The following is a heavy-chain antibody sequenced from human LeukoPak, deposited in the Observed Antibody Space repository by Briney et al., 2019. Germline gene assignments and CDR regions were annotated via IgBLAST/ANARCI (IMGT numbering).Heavy chain of an antibody. CDR2: IYYSGST. D-gene: IGHD3-10*01. J-gene: IGHJ6*02. CDR3: ARDRSYRSGSYSGYYYGMDV. CDR1: GGSISSYY. Sequence: SETLSLTCTVSGGSISSYYWSWIRQPPGKGLEWIGYIYYSGSTNYNPSLKSRVTISVDTSKNQFSLKLSSVTAADTAVYHCARDRSYRSGSYSGYYYGMDVWGQGTTVTVSS. V-gene: IGHV4-59*01.